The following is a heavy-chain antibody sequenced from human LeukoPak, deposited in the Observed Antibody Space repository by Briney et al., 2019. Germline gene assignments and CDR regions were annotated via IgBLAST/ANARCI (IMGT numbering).Heavy chain of an antibody. Sequence: PGGSLRLSCAASGFTFSSYGMNWVRQAPGKGLEWISYISRAGTTIYYADSVKGRFPISRDNAKNSLYLQMSSPGAEDTAVYYCARDRGDGDIYFDFWGQGTLVTVSS. D-gene: IGHD2-21*02. CDR3: ARDRGDGDIYFDF. CDR2: ISRAGTTI. CDR1: GFTFSSYG. V-gene: IGHV3-48*03. J-gene: IGHJ4*02.